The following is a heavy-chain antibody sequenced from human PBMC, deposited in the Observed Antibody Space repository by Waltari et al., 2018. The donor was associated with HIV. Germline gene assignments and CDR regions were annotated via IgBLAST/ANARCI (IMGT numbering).Heavy chain of an antibody. CDR1: GYTLTELS. J-gene: IGHJ5*02. Sequence: QVQLVQSGAEVKKPGASVKVSCKVSGYTLTELSMHWVRQAPGKGLEWMGGFDPEDGETIYAQKCQGRVTRTEDTSTDTAYMELSSLRSEDTAVYYCAVSNGYLTKWFDPWGQGTLVTVSS. V-gene: IGHV1-24*01. D-gene: IGHD1-1*01. CDR2: FDPEDGET. CDR3: AVSNGYLTKWFDP.